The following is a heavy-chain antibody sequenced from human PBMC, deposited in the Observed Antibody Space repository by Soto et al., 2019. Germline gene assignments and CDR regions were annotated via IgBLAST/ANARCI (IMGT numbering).Heavy chain of an antibody. V-gene: IGHV2-5*01. D-gene: IGHD3-9*01. CDR3: AQGRGDLLTGHYYFDF. Sequence: QITLKESGPTLVKPTQTLTLTCTFSGFSLNTRGVGVGWIRQPPGKALEWLALISWYGEKRSRPSLKTRLTVTKDTSENQVVLTMTNMDPVDTATYYCAQGRGDLLTGHYYFDFWGQGTLVTVSS. CDR2: ISWYGEK. CDR1: GFSLNTRGVG. J-gene: IGHJ4*02.